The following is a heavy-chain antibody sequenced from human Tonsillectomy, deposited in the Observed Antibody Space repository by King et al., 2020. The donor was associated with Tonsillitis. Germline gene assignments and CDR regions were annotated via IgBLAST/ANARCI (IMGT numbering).Heavy chain of an antibody. V-gene: IGHV3-23*04. D-gene: IGHD2-2*01. CDR3: ARMTSEGYCTTPTCYRAFDY. CDR2: ISYNADST. Sequence: VQLVESGGGVVPPGGSLRLSCAASGFTFSSYAMSWVRQAPRKGLEWVSAISYNADSTFNADSVKGRFTVSRDNSRNTLHLQMHSLRAEDTAVYYCARMTSEGYCTTPTCYRAFDYWGQGTLVTVSS. J-gene: IGHJ4*02. CDR1: GFTFSSYA.